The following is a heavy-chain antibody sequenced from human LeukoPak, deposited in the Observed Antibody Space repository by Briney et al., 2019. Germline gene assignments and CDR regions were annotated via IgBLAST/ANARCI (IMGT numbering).Heavy chain of an antibody. J-gene: IGHJ5*02. Sequence: GGSLRLSCAASGFTFDDYGMSWVRQAPGKGLEWVSGINWNGGSTGYADSVKGRFTISRDNAKNSLYLQMSSLRAEDTALYYCARLPHASGSGLPYWFDPWGQGTLVTVSS. CDR2: INWNGGST. V-gene: IGHV3-20*04. CDR1: GFTFDDYG. CDR3: ARLPHASGSGLPYWFDP. D-gene: IGHD3-10*01.